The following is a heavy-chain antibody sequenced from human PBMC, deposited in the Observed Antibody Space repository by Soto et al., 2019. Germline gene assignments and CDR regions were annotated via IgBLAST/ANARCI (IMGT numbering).Heavy chain of an antibody. CDR1: GYTFTSYA. CDR3: AREYSSCWLGEYNWFDP. J-gene: IGHJ5*02. CDR2: INAGNGNT. V-gene: IGHV1-3*01. Sequence: ASVKVSCKASGYTFTSYAMHWVRQAPGQRLEWMGWINAGNGNTKYSQKFQGRVTITRDTSASTAYMELSSLRSEDTAVYYCAREYSSCWLGEYNWFDPWGQGTLVTVSS. D-gene: IGHD6-19*01.